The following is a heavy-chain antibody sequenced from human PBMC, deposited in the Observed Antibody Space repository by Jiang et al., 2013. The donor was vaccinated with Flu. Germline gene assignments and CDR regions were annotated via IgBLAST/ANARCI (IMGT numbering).Heavy chain of an antibody. D-gene: IGHD3-10*01. CDR1: GGSISSYY. CDR2: IYYSGST. CDR3: AGFLVRGEFDY. J-gene: IGHJ4*02. Sequence: GLVKPSETLSLTCTVSGGSISSYYWSWIRQPPGKGLEWIGYIYYSGSTNYNPSLKSRVTISVDTSKNQFSLKLSSVTAADTAVYYCAGFLVRGEFDYWGQGTLVTVSS. V-gene: IGHV4-59*01.